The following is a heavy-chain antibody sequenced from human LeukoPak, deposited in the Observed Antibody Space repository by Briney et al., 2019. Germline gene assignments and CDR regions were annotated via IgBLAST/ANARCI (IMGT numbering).Heavy chain of an antibody. D-gene: IGHD3-10*01. CDR1: GFRFSSHW. CDR2: INQDGGTK. Sequence: GGSLRLSCAASGFRFSSHWMSWVRHSPGKGLEWVANINQDGGTKYYRDFAKGRFTISRDNAQNSLYLQINSLRAEDTAVYYCARAKGTLIRAMAFEMWGQGTMVTVSS. J-gene: IGHJ3*02. CDR3: ARAKGTLIRAMAFEM. V-gene: IGHV3-7*01.